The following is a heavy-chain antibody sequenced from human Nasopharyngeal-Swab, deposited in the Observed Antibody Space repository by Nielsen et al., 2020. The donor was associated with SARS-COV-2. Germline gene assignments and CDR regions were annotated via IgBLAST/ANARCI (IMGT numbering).Heavy chain of an antibody. J-gene: IGHJ6*02. CDR2: ISSSSSYI. CDR3: ARDYYYYGMDV. V-gene: IGHV3-21*01. Sequence: GESLKISCAASGFTFSSYSMNWVRQAPGKGLEWVSSISSSSSYIYHADSVKGRFTISRDNAKNSLYLQMNSLRAEDTAVYYCARDYYYYGMDVWGQGTTVTVSS. CDR1: GFTFSSYS.